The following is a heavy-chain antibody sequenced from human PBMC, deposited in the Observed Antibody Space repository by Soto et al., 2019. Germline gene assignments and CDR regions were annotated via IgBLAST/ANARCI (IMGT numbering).Heavy chain of an antibody. Sequence: SVKVSCKASGGTFSSYAISWVRQAPGQGLEWMGGIIPIFGTANYAQKFQGRVTITADESTSTAYMELSSLRSEDAAVYYCASDDYGDRCWYWGQGTLVTVSS. CDR1: GGTFSSYA. CDR3: ASDDYGDRCWY. CDR2: IIPIFGTA. J-gene: IGHJ4*02. D-gene: IGHD4-17*01. V-gene: IGHV1-69*13.